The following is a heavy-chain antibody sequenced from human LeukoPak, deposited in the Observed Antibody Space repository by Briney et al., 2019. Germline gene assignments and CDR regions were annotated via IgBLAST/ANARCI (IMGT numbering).Heavy chain of an antibody. CDR1: GFTFSSYN. J-gene: IGHJ4*02. CDR2: ISRSNNYI. Sequence: PGGSLRLSCAASGFTFSSYNMNWVRQAPGKGLEWVSSISRSNNYIYYADSVRGRLTISRDNATNSLYLQMNSLRAEDTAVYYCARDNPGSGWTQCFDYWGQGTLVTVSS. V-gene: IGHV3-21*01. D-gene: IGHD6-19*01. CDR3: ARDNPGSGWTQCFDY.